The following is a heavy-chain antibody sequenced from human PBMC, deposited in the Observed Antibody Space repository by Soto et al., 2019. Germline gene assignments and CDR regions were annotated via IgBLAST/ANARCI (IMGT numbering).Heavy chain of an antibody. V-gene: IGHV4-34*01. CDR3: ASTDIVVVPAAPGTAIGQIKYYMDV. J-gene: IGHJ6*03. CDR1: GGSFSGYY. D-gene: IGHD2-2*01. Sequence: PSETLSLTCAVYGGSFSGYYWSWIRQPPGKGLEWIGEINHSGSTNYNPSLKSRVTISVDTSKNQFSLKLSSVTAADTAVYYCASTDIVVVPAAPGTAIGQIKYYMDVWGKGTTVTVSS. CDR2: INHSGST.